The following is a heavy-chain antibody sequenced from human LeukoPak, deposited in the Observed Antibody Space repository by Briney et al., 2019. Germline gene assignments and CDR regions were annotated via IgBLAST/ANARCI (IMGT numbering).Heavy chain of an antibody. Sequence: GGSLRLSCAASGFTFSSYAMTWVRQAPGMGLEWVSTISGSGINTDYADSLKGRFTISRDNSKNTLYLHMNSLRAEDTAVYYCARSAAAGRIVATFAYWGQGTLVTVSS. V-gene: IGHV3-23*01. CDR1: GFTFSSYA. J-gene: IGHJ4*02. CDR3: ARSAAAGRIVATFAY. CDR2: ISGSGINT. D-gene: IGHD5-12*01.